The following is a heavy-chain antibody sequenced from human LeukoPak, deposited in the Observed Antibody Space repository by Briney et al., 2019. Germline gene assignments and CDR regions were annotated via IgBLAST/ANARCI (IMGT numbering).Heavy chain of an antibody. CDR1: GGSISSGDYY. V-gene: IGHV4-30-4*01. D-gene: IGHD3-10*01. Sequence: SQTLSLTCTVSGGSISSGDYYWSWIRQPPGKGLEWIGYIYYSGSTYYNPSLKSRVTISVDTSKNQFSLKLSSVTAADTAVYYCARGPRTYYGSGSYEDYWGQGPLVTVSS. CDR2: IYYSGST. J-gene: IGHJ4*02. CDR3: ARGPRTYYGSGSYEDY.